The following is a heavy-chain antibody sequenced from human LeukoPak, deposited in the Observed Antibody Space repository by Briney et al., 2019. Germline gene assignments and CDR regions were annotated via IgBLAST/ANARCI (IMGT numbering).Heavy chain of an antibody. CDR1: GYSISGGYF. CDR2: TAHRGST. J-gene: IGHJ4*02. CDR3: ARVTRNSGWFFDY. D-gene: IGHD6-19*01. V-gene: IGHV4-38-2*01. Sequence: SETLSLTCDVSGYSISGGYFWGGIRQPPGMGLEWIGSTAHRGSTYYNPSLKGRVSISIDGSKNQFSLSLTSVTAADTAIYYCARVTRNSGWFFDYWGQGTLATVSS.